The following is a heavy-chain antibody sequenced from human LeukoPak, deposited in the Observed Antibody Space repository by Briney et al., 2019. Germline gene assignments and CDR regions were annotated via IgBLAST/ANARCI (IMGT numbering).Heavy chain of an antibody. J-gene: IGHJ4*02. CDR2: IYYSGST. V-gene: IGHV4-59*12. D-gene: IGHD1-26*01. CDR1: GGSISSYY. Sequence: PSETLSLTCTVSGGSISSYYWSWIRQPPGKGLEWIGYIYYSGSTNYNPSLKSRVTISVDTSKNQFSLKLSSVTAADTAVYYCASRIVGATAFDYWGQGTLVTVSS. CDR3: ASRIVGATAFDY.